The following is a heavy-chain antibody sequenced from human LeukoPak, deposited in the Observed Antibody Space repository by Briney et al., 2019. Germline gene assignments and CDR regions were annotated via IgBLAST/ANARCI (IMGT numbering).Heavy chain of an antibody. CDR3: ARDDCSSISCYHNWFDP. CDR2: IKSDGSST. CDR1: GFSFSSYW. V-gene: IGHV3-74*01. D-gene: IGHD2-2*01. J-gene: IGHJ5*02. Sequence: QFGGSLRLSCAASGFSFSSYWIHWVRQAPGKGLVWVSRIKSDGSSTSYADSVKDRFTISRDNAKNSLYLQMNSLRAEDTAVYYCARDDCSSISCYHNWFDPWGQGTLVTVSS.